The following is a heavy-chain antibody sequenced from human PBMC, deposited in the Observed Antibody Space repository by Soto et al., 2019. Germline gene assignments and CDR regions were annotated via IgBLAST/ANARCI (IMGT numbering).Heavy chain of an antibody. J-gene: IGHJ3*01. Sequence: ASVKVSCKASGYTFTSYGISWVRQAPGQGLEWMGWISAYNGKTNYAQKLQGRVTRTTDKSTSKAYMELRSLISDDTAVFYCARDPDFEYSSFADAFDYWGQGTMVTVSS. CDR1: GYTFTSYG. CDR2: ISAYNGKT. D-gene: IGHD6-6*01. CDR3: ARDPDFEYSSFADAFDY. V-gene: IGHV1-18*01.